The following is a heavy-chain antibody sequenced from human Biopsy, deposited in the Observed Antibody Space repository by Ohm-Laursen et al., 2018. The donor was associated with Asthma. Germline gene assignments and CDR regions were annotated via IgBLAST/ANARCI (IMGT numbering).Heavy chain of an antibody. Sequence: SLRLSCTASGFKFDEYTMHWVRQAPGKGLERVSGISWNSATIGYADSVEGRFTISRDNAKNSVFLHMDSLRHEDTAFYYCAKVRSDWVITESFDYWGQGVLVTVSS. CDR2: ISWNSATI. CDR3: AKVRSDWVITESFDY. J-gene: IGHJ4*02. V-gene: IGHV3-9*01. CDR1: GFKFDEYT. D-gene: IGHD3-22*01.